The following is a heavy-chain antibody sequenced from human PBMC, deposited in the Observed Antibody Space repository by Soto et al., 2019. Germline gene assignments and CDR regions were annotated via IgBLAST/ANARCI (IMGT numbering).Heavy chain of an antibody. CDR3: ARRGDEIYLNAFDI. CDR2: IIPIFNTA. D-gene: IGHD2-2*02. CDR1: GGTFNTYT. Sequence: SVKVSCKASGGTFNTYTFAWVRQAPGQGLEWIGGIIPIFNTATYAQKFQGRVTITADESTRTAYMELSSLRSEDTAMYYCARRGDEIYLNAFDIWGQGTMVTVSS. J-gene: IGHJ3*02. V-gene: IGHV1-69*13.